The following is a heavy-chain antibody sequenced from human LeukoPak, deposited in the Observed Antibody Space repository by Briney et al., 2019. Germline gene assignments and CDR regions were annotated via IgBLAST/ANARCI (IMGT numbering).Heavy chain of an antibody. CDR2: IYYSGST. J-gene: IGHJ3*02. CDR1: GGSISSSSYY. CDR3: ARVSVDSSGWVDAFDI. Sequence: SETLSLTCTVSGGSISSSSYYWGWIRQPPGKGLEWIGSIYYSGSTYYNPSLKSRVTISVDTSKNQFSLKLSSVTAADTAVYYCARVSVDSSGWVDAFDIWGQGTMVTVSS. D-gene: IGHD6-19*01. V-gene: IGHV4-39*07.